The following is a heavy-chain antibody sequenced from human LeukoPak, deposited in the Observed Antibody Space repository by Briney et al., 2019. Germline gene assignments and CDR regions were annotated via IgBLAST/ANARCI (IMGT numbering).Heavy chain of an antibody. D-gene: IGHD3-9*01. CDR3: AEGTHFGWNYYFDY. Sequence: GRSLRLSCAASGFTFSSYAMSWVRQAPGKGLEWVSAISGSGGSTYYADSVKGRFTISRDNSKNTLYLQMNRLRAEDTAVYYCAEGTHFGWNYYFDYWGQGTLVTVSS. CDR2: ISGSGGST. V-gene: IGHV3-23*01. J-gene: IGHJ4*02. CDR1: GFTFSSYA.